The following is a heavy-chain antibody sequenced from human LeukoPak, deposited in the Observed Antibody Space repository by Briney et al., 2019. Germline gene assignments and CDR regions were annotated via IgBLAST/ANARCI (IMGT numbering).Heavy chain of an antibody. CDR1: GFTFSSYA. CDR2: ISGSGGST. Sequence: GGSLRLSCAASGFTFSSYAMSWVRQAPGKGLEWVSAISGSGGSTYYADSVKGRFTISRDNSKNTLYLQMNSLRAEDTAVYYCAKDRAYSRYVNSVLIDYWGQGTLVTVSS. D-gene: IGHD5-12*01. V-gene: IGHV3-23*01. CDR3: AKDRAYSRYVNSVLIDY. J-gene: IGHJ4*02.